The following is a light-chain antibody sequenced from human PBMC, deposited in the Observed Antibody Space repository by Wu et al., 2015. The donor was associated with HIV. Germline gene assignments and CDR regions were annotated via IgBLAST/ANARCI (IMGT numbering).Light chain of an antibody. CDR3: QQYGSSPAWT. J-gene: IGKJ1*01. V-gene: IGKV3-20*01. Sequence: EIVLTQSPGTLSLSPGERATLSCRASQSVSSRDLAWYQQKPGQAPRLLIYGASSRATGIPDRFGGRGSGTVFTLTISRLEPEDFAVYYCQQYGSSPAWTFGQGTKVEIK. CDR2: GAS. CDR1: QSVSSRD.